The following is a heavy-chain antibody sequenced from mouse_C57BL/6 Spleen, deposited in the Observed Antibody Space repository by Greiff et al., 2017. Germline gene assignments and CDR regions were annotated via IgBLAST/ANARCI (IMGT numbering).Heavy chain of an antibody. D-gene: IGHD2-4*01. CDR3: ARIPYYDDDDYAMDY. J-gene: IGHJ4*01. V-gene: IGHV5-17*01. Sequence: EVQGVESGGGLVKPGGSLKLSCAASGFTFSDYGMHWVRQAPEKGLEWVAYISSGSSTIYYADTVKGRFTISRDNAKNTLFLQMTSLRSEDTAMYYCARIPYYDDDDYAMDYWGQGTSVTVSS. CDR2: ISSGSSTI. CDR1: GFTFSDYG.